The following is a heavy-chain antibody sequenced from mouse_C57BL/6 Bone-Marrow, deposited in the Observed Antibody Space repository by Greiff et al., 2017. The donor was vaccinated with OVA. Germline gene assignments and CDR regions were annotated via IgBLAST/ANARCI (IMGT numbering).Heavy chain of an antibody. D-gene: IGHD1-1*02. CDR2: ISSGSSTI. V-gene: IGHV5-17*01. J-gene: IGHJ4*01. CDR3: ATGVAYAMDC. Sequence: EVKLVESGGGLVKPGGSLKLSCAASGFTFSDYGIHWVRQAPEKGLEWVAYISSGSSTIYYADTVKGRFTISRDNAKNTLFLQMTSLRSEDTAMYYCATGVAYAMDCWGQGTSVTVSS. CDR1: GFTFSDYG.